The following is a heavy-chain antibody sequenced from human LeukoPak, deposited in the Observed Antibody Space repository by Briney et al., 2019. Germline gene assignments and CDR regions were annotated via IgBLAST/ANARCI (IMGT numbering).Heavy chain of an antibody. J-gene: IGHJ6*02. Sequence: PSETLSLTCTVSGGSISSYYWGWIRQPPGKGLEWIGSIYYSGSTYYNPSLKSRVTISVDTSKDQFSLRVSSVTAADTAIYYCARGLSVSGDYSYYAMDVWGQGTTVTVSS. V-gene: IGHV4-39*01. CDR2: IYYSGST. CDR3: ARGLSVSGDYSYYAMDV. CDR1: GGSISSYY. D-gene: IGHD3-10*01.